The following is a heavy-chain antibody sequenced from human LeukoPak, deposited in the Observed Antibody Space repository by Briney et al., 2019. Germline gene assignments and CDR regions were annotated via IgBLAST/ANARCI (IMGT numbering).Heavy chain of an antibody. J-gene: IGHJ5*02. D-gene: IGHD3-10*01. CDR3: ARDARDVLLWFGEFSP. Sequence: ASVKVSCKVSGYTLTELSMHWVRQAPGKGLEWMGGFDPEDGETIYAQKFQGRVTMTTDTSTSTAHMELRSLKFDDTAVYYCARDARDVLLWFGEFSPWGQGTLVTVSS. CDR1: GYTLTELS. V-gene: IGHV1-24*01. CDR2: FDPEDGET.